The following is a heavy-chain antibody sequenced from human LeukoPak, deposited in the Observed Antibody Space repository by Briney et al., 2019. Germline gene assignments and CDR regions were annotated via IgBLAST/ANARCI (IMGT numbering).Heavy chain of an antibody. J-gene: IGHJ6*03. D-gene: IGHD1-26*01. CDR3: ARNSGSYSTGDNYYYYYMDV. V-gene: IGHV4-4*07. Sequence: PSETLSLTCTVSGGSISSYYWSWIRQPAGKGLEWIGRIYTSGSTNYNPSLKSRVTMSVDTSKNQFSLKLSSVTAADTAVYYCARNSGSYSTGDNYYYYYMDVWGKGTTVTVSS. CDR1: GGSISSYY. CDR2: IYTSGST.